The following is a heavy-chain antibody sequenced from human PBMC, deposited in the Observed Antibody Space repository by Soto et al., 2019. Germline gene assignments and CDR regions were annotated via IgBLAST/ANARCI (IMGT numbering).Heavy chain of an antibody. CDR2: ISAYNGNT. V-gene: IGHV1-18*01. D-gene: IGHD3-9*01. CDR1: GYTFTSYG. CDR3: ARVGKYYDILTGPLPPFDP. Sequence: ASVKVSCKASGYTFTSYGISWVRQAPGQGLEWMGWISAYNGNTNYAQKLQGRVTMTTDTSTSTAYMELRSLRSDDTAVYYCARVGKYYDILTGPLPPFDPWGQGTLVTVSS. J-gene: IGHJ5*02.